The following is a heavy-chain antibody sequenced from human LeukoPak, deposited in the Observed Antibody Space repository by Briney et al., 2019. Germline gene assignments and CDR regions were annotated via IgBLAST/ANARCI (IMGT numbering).Heavy chain of an antibody. CDR3: ARRDRRVVVNYYFDY. Sequence: SETLSLTCAVYGGSFSGYYWSWIRQPPGKGLEWIGEINHSGSTNYNPSLKSRVTISVDTSKNQFSLKLSSVTAADTAVYYCARRDRRVVVNYYFDYWGQGTLVTVSS. CDR2: INHSGST. D-gene: IGHD3-22*01. CDR1: GGSFSGYY. J-gene: IGHJ4*02. V-gene: IGHV4-34*01.